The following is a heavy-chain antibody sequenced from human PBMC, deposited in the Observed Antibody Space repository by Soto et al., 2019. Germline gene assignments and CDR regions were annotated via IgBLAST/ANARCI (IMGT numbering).Heavy chain of an antibody. J-gene: IGHJ5*02. Sequence: GASVKVSCKVSGNTLTELSMHWVRQAPGKGPEWMGGFEPEAGETIYAQKFQGRVTMTEDTSTDTAYMELSSLRSEDTAVYYCARVYYDSSGFLNWFDPWGQGTLVTVSS. CDR1: GNTLTELS. D-gene: IGHD3-22*01. CDR3: ARVYYDSSGFLNWFDP. V-gene: IGHV1-24*01. CDR2: FEPEAGET.